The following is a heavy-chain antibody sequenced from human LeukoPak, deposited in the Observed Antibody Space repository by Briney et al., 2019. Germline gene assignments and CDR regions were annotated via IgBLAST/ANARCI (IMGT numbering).Heavy chain of an antibody. V-gene: IGHV1-69*05. CDR3: ARGEHYDSSGSSY. CDR1: GGIFSSYA. Sequence: SVKVSCKASGGIFSSYAISWVRQAPGQGLEWMGRIIPIFGTANYAQKFQGRVTITTDESTSTAYMELSSLRSEDTAVYYCARGEHYDSSGSSYWGQGTLVTVSS. J-gene: IGHJ4*02. D-gene: IGHD3-22*01. CDR2: IIPIFGTA.